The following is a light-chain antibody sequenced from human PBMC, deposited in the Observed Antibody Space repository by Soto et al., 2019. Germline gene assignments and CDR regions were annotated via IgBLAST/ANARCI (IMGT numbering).Light chain of an antibody. V-gene: IGLV1-51*01. CDR2: ENN. CDR3: GTWDSSLSAYV. Sequence: QSVLTQPPSVSAATGQKVTISCSGSSSNIGSYRVSWYQQLPGTAPKLLIYENNKRPSGILDRFAGSKSGTSGTLGITGLQPVDEADYYCGTWDSSLSAYVFGTGTKLTVL. CDR1: SSNIGSYR. J-gene: IGLJ1*01.